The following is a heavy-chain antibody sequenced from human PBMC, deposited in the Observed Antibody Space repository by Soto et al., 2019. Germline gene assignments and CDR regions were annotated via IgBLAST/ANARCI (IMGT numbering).Heavy chain of an antibody. CDR1: GFTFSAFE. CDR3: ARESGGTGLDV. J-gene: IGHJ6*02. Sequence: VGSVRLSCAASGFTFSAFEMNWVRQAPGKGLEWLSYIYNSGSTMTYADSVKGRFAISRDNAKNSLYLEMYSLRAEDTAVYYCARESGGTGLDVWGQGTTVTVSS. D-gene: IGHD1-1*01. CDR2: IYNSGSTM. V-gene: IGHV3-48*03.